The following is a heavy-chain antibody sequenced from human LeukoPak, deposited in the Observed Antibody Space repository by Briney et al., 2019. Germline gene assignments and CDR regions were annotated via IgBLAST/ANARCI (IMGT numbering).Heavy chain of an antibody. CDR1: GFTFSSYW. CDR3: ARDLHYYHSSGSNYYFDY. V-gene: IGHV3-7*03. CDR2: IKQDGSEK. Sequence: GGSMRLSCAAYGFTFSSYWMSWVRQAPGKRLEWVANIKQDGSEKYYVDSVKGRFTISRDNAYNSLYLQMNSLRAEDTAVYHCARDLHYYHSSGSNYYFDYWGQGTLVTVSS. J-gene: IGHJ4*02. D-gene: IGHD3-22*01.